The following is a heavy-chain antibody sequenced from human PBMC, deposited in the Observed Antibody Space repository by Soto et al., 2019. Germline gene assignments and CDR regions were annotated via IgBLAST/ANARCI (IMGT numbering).Heavy chain of an antibody. CDR1: GYTFTGYY. CDR3: ARGGLEDIVVVPAAKESGWFDP. D-gene: IGHD2-2*01. CDR2: INPNSGGT. V-gene: IGHV1-2*04. Sequence: QVQLVQSGAEVKKPGASVKVSCKASGYTFTGYYMHWVRQAPGQGLEWMGWINPNSGGTNDAQKVQGWVTMTRDTSISTAYMELSRLRSDDTAVYYCARGGLEDIVVVPAAKESGWFDPWGQGTLVTVSS. J-gene: IGHJ5*02.